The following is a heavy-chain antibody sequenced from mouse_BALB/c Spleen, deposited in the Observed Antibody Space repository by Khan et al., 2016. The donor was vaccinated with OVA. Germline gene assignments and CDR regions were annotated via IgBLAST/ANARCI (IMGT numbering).Heavy chain of an antibody. CDR2: TNPTNGRT. J-gene: IGHJ2*01. CDR1: GYTFTSYW. CDR3: ARIKKIVATYFDY. D-gene: IGHD1-1*01. Sequence: QVQLQQSGAELVKAGASVKMSCKASGYTFTSYWMHWVKQRLGQGLEWFAETNPTNGRTYYNEKLKSKATLTVDNSSSTAYLLLSGPTFEDSAVYYCARIKKIVATYFDYWGQGTTLTVSS. V-gene: IGHV1S81*02.